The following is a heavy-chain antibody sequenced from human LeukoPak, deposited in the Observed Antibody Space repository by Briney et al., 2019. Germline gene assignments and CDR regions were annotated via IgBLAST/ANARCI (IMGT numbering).Heavy chain of an antibody. V-gene: IGHV3-48*01. CDR3: ARDGLGQLAPPYYFDY. J-gene: IGHJ4*02. D-gene: IGHD6-6*01. CDR2: ISSSSSTI. CDR1: GFTFSSYS. Sequence: GGSLRLSCAASGFTFSSYSMNWVRQAPGKGLEWVSDISSSSSTIYYADSVKGRFTISRDNAKNSLYLQMNSLRAEDTAVYYCARDGLGQLAPPYYFDYWGQGTLVTVSS.